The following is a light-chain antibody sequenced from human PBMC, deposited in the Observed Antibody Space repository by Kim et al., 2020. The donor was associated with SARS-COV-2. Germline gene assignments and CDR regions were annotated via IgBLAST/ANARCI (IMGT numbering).Light chain of an antibody. V-gene: IGKV3-20*01. J-gene: IGKJ1*01. CDR3: QQYGSSRT. CDR2: GAS. CDR1: QSVSRSY. Sequence: PGGRATLSGRASQSVSRSYLAWDQQKPGQAPRLRIYGASSRATGIPDRFSGSGSGTDFTLTISRLEPEDFAVYYCQQYGSSRTFGQGTKVDIK.